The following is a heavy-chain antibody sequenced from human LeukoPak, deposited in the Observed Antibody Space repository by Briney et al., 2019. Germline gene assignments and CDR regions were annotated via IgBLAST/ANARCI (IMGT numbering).Heavy chain of an antibody. CDR1: GFTFSSYS. Sequence: GGSLRLSCAASGFTFSSYSMNWVRQAPGKGLDWVSYISTSGSTIYYADSVKGRFTISRDNAKNSLYLQMNSLRAEDTAVYYCARDSLWFGELSPFDYWGQGTLVTVSS. J-gene: IGHJ4*02. V-gene: IGHV3-48*04. CDR3: ARDSLWFGELSPFDY. CDR2: ISTSGSTI. D-gene: IGHD3-10*01.